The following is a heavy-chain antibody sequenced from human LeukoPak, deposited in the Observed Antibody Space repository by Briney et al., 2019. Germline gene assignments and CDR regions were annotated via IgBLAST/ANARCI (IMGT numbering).Heavy chain of an antibody. V-gene: IGHV1-2*02. CDR2: INPNSGGT. CDR3: ARDNSGVLRYFDWLLTMYY. D-gene: IGHD3-9*01. CDR1: GYTFTGYY. Sequence: ASVKVSCKASGYTFTGYYMHWVRQAPGQGLEWMGWINPNSGGTNYAQKFQGRVTMTRDTSISTAYMELSRLRSDDTAVYYCARDNSGVLRYFDWLLTMYYWGQGTLVTVSS. J-gene: IGHJ4*02.